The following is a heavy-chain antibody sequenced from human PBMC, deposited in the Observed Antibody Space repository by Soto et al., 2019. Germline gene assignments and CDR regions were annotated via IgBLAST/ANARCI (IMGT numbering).Heavy chain of an antibody. D-gene: IGHD3-22*01. CDR3: ARQIYDSDTGPNFQYYFDS. V-gene: IGHV5-10-1*01. CDR1: GYSFAGYW. CDR2: IDPSDSQT. J-gene: IGHJ4*02. Sequence: PGESLKISCKGSGYSFAGYWITWVRQKPGKGLECMGRIDPSDSQTYYSPSFRGHVTISVTKSITTVFLQWSSLRASDTAMYYCARQIYDSDTGPNFQYYFDSWGQGTPVTVPS.